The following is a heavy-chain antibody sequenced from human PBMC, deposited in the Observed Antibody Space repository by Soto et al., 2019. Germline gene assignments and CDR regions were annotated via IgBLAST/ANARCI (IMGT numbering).Heavy chain of an antibody. CDR1: GFTFSSSW. CDR2: INSDGSST. V-gene: IGHV3-74*01. J-gene: IGHJ5*02. Sequence: VQLVESGGGLGQPGWSLRLSCAASGFTFSSSWMHWVRQPPGKGLVRVSRINSDGSSTSYAESVQGRFTISRDDAKNTLFLQMNSLGAEDTAVYYFLRSNYRYVGNTWGPGTRLTVSS. CDR3: LRSNYRYVGNT. D-gene: IGHD3-16*02.